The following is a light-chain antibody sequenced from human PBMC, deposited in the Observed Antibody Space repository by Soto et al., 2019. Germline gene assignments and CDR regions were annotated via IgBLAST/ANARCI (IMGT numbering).Light chain of an antibody. CDR1: QSIGSF. Sequence: DIQMSQSPSSPSASVGDIITITCRASQSIGSFLHWYQQRPGRATRLLIHDAYSLQSEVPSRFSGSGYGTEFTLTISGLQPEDFATYYCQQSFSSPPITFGQGTRLEIK. CDR2: DAY. V-gene: IGKV1-39*01. CDR3: QQSFSSPPIT. J-gene: IGKJ5*01.